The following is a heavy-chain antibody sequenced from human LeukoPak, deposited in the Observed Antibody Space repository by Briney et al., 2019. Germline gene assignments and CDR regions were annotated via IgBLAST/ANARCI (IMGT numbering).Heavy chain of an antibody. J-gene: IGHJ6*02. CDR1: GFTFSSYA. CDR3: ARDRGSALSYYYYGMDV. D-gene: IGHD3-10*01. CDR2: IYSGGST. V-gene: IGHV3-53*01. Sequence: PGGSLRLSCAASGFTFSSYAMSWVRQAPGKGLEWVSVIYSGGSTYYADSVKGRFTISRDNSKNTLYLQMNSLRAEDTAVYYCARDRGSALSYYYYGMDVWGQGTTVTVSS.